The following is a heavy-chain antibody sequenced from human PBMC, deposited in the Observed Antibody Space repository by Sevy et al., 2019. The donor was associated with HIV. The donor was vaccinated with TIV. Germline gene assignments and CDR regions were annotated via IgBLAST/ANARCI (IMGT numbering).Heavy chain of an antibody. V-gene: IGHV1-2*02. CDR2: INPKSGAT. CDR1: GGTFSSYA. Sequence: ASVKVSCKASGGTFSSYAISWVRQAPGQGLEWMGWINPKSGATNYAQKFQGRVTMTRDTSVSTANMELTRLTSDDTAVYYCARESYDFWTGPVDYDYGMDVWGQGTTVTVSS. CDR3: ARESYDFWTGPVDYDYGMDV. D-gene: IGHD3-3*01. J-gene: IGHJ6*02.